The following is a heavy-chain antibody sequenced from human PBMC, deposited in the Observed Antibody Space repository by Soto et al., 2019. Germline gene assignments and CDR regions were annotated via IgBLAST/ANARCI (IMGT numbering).Heavy chain of an antibody. D-gene: IGHD4-17*01. Sequence: EVQLVESGGGLVQPGGSLRLSCAASGFTFSSYAMHWVRQAPGKGLDYVSAISSNGGSTHYANSVKGRFTISRDNSKNPPYLQMGSLRAEDMAVYYCARDGLRQYAFDIWGQGTMVTVSS. CDR2: ISSNGGST. V-gene: IGHV3-64*01. CDR3: ARDGLRQYAFDI. CDR1: GFTFSSYA. J-gene: IGHJ3*02.